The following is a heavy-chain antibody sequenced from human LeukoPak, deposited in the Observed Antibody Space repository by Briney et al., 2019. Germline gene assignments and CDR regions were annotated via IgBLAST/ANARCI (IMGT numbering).Heavy chain of an antibody. D-gene: IGHD3-22*01. CDR3: AKDRSGYYKFDY. V-gene: IGHV3-23*01. J-gene: IGHJ4*02. CDR2: ISGSGGST. Sequence: GGSLRLSCAASGFTFSSYAMSWVRQAPGKGLEWVSAISGSGGSTYYADSVKGRFTISRDNSRNTLYLQMNSLRAEDTAVYYCAKDRSGYYKFDYWGQGTLVTVSS. CDR1: GFTFSSYA.